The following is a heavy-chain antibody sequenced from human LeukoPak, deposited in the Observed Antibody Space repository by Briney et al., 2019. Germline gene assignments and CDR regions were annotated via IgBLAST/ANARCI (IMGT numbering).Heavy chain of an antibody. J-gene: IGHJ4*02. V-gene: IGHV3-73*01. CDR2: VRDRANSYAT. Sequence: GGSLRLSCAASGFSFSDSPMHWVRQASGKGLEWVGRVRDRANSYATGYAASVEGRFTISRDDSENTAYLQMNSLIIGDTAVYYCTRQGPQTGTFDYWGQGVLVTVSS. D-gene: IGHD3-9*01. CDR1: GFSFSDSP. CDR3: TRQGPQTGTFDY.